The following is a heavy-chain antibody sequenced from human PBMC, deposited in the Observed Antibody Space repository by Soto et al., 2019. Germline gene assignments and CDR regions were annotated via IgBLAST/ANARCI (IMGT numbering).Heavy chain of an antibody. CDR2: ISYDGSNK. J-gene: IGHJ6*02. CDR1: GFTFSSYA. CDR3: ARGRNFYYYYGMDV. V-gene: IGHV3-30-3*01. Sequence: GWSLRLSCAASGFTFSSYAMHLVRQAPGKGLEWVAVISYDGSNKYYADSVKGRFTISRDNSKNTLYMQMNSLRAEDTAVYYCARGRNFYYYYGMDVWGQGTTVTVPS.